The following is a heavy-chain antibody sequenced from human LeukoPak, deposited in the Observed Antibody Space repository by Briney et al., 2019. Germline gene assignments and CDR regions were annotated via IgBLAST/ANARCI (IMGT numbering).Heavy chain of an antibody. CDR1: GGTFSSYA. J-gene: IGHJ6*02. Sequence: GASVKVSCKASGGTFSSYAISWVRQAPGQGLEWMGGIIPIFGTANYAQKFQGRVTITADESTSTAYMELSSLRSEDTAVYYCARGVWFGQLYYGMDVWGQGTTVTVSS. CDR3: ARGVWFGQLYYGMDV. V-gene: IGHV1-69*13. D-gene: IGHD3-10*01. CDR2: IIPIFGTA.